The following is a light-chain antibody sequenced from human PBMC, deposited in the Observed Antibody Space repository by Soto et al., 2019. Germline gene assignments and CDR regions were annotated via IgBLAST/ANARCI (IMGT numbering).Light chain of an antibody. Sequence: EIVLTQSPGTLSLSPGERAALSCRASQGFSSSFLAWYQHRPGQAPRLLIYGASSRATGIPDRFSGSRSGTDFTLTISRLEPEDFAVYYCQQYGSSPKTFGQGTKVDIK. CDR2: GAS. CDR3: QQYGSSPKT. V-gene: IGKV3-20*01. J-gene: IGKJ1*01. CDR1: QGFSSSF.